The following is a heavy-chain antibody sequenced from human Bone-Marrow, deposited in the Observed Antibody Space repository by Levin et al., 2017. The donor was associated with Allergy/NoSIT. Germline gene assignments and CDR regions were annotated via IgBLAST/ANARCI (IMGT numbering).Heavy chain of an antibody. D-gene: IGHD3-10*01. CDR2: INPISGET. V-gene: IGHV1-2*04. CDR1: GYTFSDYY. Sequence: GESLKISCRASGYTFSDYYLHWVRQAPGQGLEWMGWINPISGETKYAQKFQAWVTMTRDTSINTAYMEVVRLRSDDTAVYFCARALAEDYFDSWGQGTLVTVSS. J-gene: IGHJ4*01. CDR3: ARALAEDYFDS.